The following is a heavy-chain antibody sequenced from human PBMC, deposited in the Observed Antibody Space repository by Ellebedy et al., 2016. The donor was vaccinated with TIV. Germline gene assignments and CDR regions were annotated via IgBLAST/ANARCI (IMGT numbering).Heavy chain of an antibody. J-gene: IGHJ6*02. V-gene: IGHV4-61*01. Sequence: SETLSLTCTVSGGSISSSSYYWSWIRQPPGKGLEWIGYIYYSGSSNYNPSLKSRVTISVDTSKKQFSLRLTSVTAADTAVYYCARGSGPHCGGGRCYFYYHGLDVWGQGTTVTVSS. CDR2: IYYSGSS. CDR1: GGSISSSSYY. CDR3: ARGSGPHCGGGRCYFYYHGLDV. D-gene: IGHD2-21*01.